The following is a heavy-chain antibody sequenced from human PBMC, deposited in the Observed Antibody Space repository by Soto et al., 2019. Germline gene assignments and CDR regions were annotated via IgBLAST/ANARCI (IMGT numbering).Heavy chain of an antibody. D-gene: IGHD2-2*01. J-gene: IGHJ6*02. CDR3: ARAPGGYCSSTSCYGTFGMDV. CDR1: GGSISSGGYY. CDR2: IYYSGST. V-gene: IGHV4-31*02. Sequence: SETLSLTCTVSGGSISSGGYYWSWIRQHPGKGLEWIGYIYYSGSTYYNPSLKSRVTISVDTSKNQFSLKLSSVTAADTAMYYCARAPGGYCSSTSCYGTFGMDVWGQGTTVT.